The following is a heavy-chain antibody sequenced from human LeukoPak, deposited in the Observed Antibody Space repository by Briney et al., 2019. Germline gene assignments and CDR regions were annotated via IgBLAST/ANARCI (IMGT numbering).Heavy chain of an antibody. CDR3: ARRLEWEPFDY. J-gene: IGHJ4*02. V-gene: IGHV4-34*01. CDR2: INHSGST. CDR1: GASFSGYY. D-gene: IGHD1-26*01. Sequence: PSETLSLTCAVYGASFSGYYWSWIRQPPGKGLEWIGEINHSGSTYYNPSLKSRVTISVDTSKNQFSLKLSSVTAADTAVYYCARRLEWEPFDYWGQGTLVTVSS.